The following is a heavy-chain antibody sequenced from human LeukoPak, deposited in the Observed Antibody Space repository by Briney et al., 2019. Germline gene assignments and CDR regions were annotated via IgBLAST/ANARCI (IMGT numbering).Heavy chain of an antibody. V-gene: IGHV1-2*02. J-gene: IGHJ3*02. Sequence: ASVKVSCKASGYTFTGYYMHWVRQAPGQGLVWMGWINPNSGGTNYAQKFQGRVTMTRDKSIRTAYMELSRLTSDDTAVYYCARNIWFGESADAFDIWGQGTMVTVSS. CDR2: INPNSGGT. CDR3: ARNIWFGESADAFDI. CDR1: GYTFTGYY. D-gene: IGHD3-10*01.